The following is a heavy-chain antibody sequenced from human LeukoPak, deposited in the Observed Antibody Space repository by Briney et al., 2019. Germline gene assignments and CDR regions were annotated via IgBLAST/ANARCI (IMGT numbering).Heavy chain of an antibody. CDR3: AKEGTSGYYDYFDY. J-gene: IGHJ4*02. CDR1: GFTFSSYA. CDR2: ISGSGGTT. D-gene: IGHD3-3*01. Sequence: GGSLRLSCAASGFTFSSYAMSWVRQAPGKGLEWVSAISGSGGTTYYADSVKGRFTTSRDNSKNTLYLQMNSQRAEDTAIYSCAKEGTSGYYDYFDYWGQGTLVTVSS. V-gene: IGHV3-23*01.